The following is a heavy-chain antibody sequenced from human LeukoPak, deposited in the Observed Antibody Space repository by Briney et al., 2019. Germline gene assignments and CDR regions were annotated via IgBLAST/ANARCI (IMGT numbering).Heavy chain of an antibody. CDR2: IYYSGST. CDR3: ARARKSKGSYYYYMDV. V-gene: IGHV4-39*07. D-gene: IGHD4-11*01. Sequence: SETLSLTCTVSGGSINSSSHYWGWIRQPPGKGLEWIGSIYYSGSTYQNPSLKSRVTIAVDTSKNQFSLKLSSVTAADTAVYYCARARKSKGSYYYYMDVWGKGTTVTVSS. J-gene: IGHJ6*03. CDR1: GGSINSSSHY.